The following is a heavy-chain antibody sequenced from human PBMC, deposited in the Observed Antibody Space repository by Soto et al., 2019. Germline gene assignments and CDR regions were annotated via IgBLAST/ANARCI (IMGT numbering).Heavy chain of an antibody. CDR2: ISYDGSNK. CDR3: ARVGGSSGYYSPFYFYARDI. Sequence: GGSLRLSCAASGFTFSSYGMHWVRQAPGKGLEWVALISYDGSNKYYADSVKGRFTISRDNSKNTLYLQMNSLRAEDTAVYYCARVGGSSGYYSPFYFYARDIWVHETTVTV. D-gene: IGHD3-22*01. V-gene: IGHV3-30*03. J-gene: IGHJ6*02. CDR1: GFTFSSYG.